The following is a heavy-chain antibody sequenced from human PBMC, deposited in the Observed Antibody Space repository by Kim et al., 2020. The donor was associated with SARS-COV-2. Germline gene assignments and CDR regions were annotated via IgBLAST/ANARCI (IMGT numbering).Heavy chain of an antibody. CDR1: GGSFSGYY. J-gene: IGHJ3*02. Sequence: SETLSLTCAVYGGSFSGYYWSWIRQPPGKGLEWIGEINHSGSTNYNPSLKSRFTISVDTSKNQFSLKLSSVTAADTAVYYCARGPDAMKEDAFDIWGQGTMVTVSS. D-gene: IGHD2-2*01. CDR3: ARGPDAMKEDAFDI. V-gene: IGHV4-34*01. CDR2: INHSGST.